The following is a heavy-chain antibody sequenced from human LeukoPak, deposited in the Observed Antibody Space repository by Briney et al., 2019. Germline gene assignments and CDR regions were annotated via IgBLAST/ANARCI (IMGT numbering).Heavy chain of an antibody. CDR2: ISSSGSTI. J-gene: IGHJ6*03. CDR1: GFTFSDYY. Sequence: GGSLRLSCAASGFTFSDYYMSWIRQAPGKGLEWVSYISSSGSTIYYADSVKGRFTISRDNAENSLYLQMNSLRAEDMALYYCAKGVGTSYHYHMDVWGKGTTVIVSS. CDR3: AKGVGTSYHYHMDV. V-gene: IGHV3-11*01. D-gene: IGHD1-26*01.